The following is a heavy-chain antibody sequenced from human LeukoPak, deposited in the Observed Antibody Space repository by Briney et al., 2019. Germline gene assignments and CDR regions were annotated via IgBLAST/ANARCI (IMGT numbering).Heavy chain of an antibody. Sequence: GGSLRLSCAASGFTFSSYAMSWVRQAPGKGLEWVSAISGSGGSTYYADSVKGRFTISRDNAKNSLYLQMNSLRAEDTAVYYCARVGYYDYVWGSYRPMDVWGKGTTVTVSS. V-gene: IGHV3-23*01. J-gene: IGHJ6*03. CDR2: ISGSGGST. CDR1: GFTFSSYA. D-gene: IGHD3-16*02. CDR3: ARVGYYDYVWGSYRPMDV.